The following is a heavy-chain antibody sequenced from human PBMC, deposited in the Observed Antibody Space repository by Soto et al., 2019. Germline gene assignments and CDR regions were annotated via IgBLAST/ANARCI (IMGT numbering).Heavy chain of an antibody. CDR3: ARDHYNDYGDYAFEY. J-gene: IGHJ4*02. V-gene: IGHV6-1*01. CDR2: TYYRSKWYN. D-gene: IGHD4-17*01. Sequence: SQTLSLTCAISGDSVSSNSAAWNWIRQSPSRGLEWLGRTYYRSKWYNDYAVSVKTRITINPNTPKNQFSLQLNSVAPEDTAAYSCARDHYNDYGDYAFEYWGQGTLVTVS. CDR1: GDSVSSNSAA.